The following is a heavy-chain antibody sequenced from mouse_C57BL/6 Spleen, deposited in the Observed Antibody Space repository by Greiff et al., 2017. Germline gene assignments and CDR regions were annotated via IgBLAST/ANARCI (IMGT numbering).Heavy chain of an antibody. CDR3: SRRDVTGRAMDY. V-gene: IGHV5-6*02. CDR2: ISSGGSYT. CDR1: GFTFSSYG. Sequence: EVKLQESGGDLVKPGGSVKLSCAASGFTFSSYGMSWVRQTPDKRLEWIATISSGGSYTYYPDSVKGRCTISRDNAKNTLYLQMSSLKSEDTAMCYCSRRDVTGRAMDYWGQGTSVTVSS. J-gene: IGHJ4*01. D-gene: IGHD4-1*01.